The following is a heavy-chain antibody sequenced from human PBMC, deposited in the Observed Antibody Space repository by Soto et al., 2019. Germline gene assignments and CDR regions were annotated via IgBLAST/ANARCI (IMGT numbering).Heavy chain of an antibody. V-gene: IGHV3-23*01. CDR1: GFTFSSHA. Sequence: EVQLLESGGGLVQPGRSLRLSCTASGFTFSSHAMTWVRQAPGKGLEWVSGLSDSGDSIYYADSVNGRFTIYRDNSMKTLYLQMNTLRVEDTAVYYCAKVSSSWYAGFFDLWGQGTLVTVSS. CDR3: AKVSSSWYAGFFDL. J-gene: IGHJ4*02. D-gene: IGHD6-13*01. CDR2: LSDSGDSI.